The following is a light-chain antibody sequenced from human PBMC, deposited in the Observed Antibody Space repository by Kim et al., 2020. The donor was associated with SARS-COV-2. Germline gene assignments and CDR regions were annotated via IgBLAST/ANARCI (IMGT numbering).Light chain of an antibody. V-gene: IGKV3-11*01. CDR3: QQRSNWGFT. CDR1: QSVSSY. CDR2: DAS. Sequence: EIVLTQPPATLSLSPGERATLSCRASQSVSSYLAWYQQKPGQAPRLLIYDASNRATGIPARFSGSGSGTDFTLTISSLEPEDFAVYYCQQRSNWGFTFGPGTKVDIK. J-gene: IGKJ3*01.